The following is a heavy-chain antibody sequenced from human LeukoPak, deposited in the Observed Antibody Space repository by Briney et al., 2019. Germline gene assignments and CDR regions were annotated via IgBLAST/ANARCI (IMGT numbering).Heavy chain of an antibody. V-gene: IGHV3-48*01. D-gene: IGHD6-13*01. J-gene: IGHJ4*02. CDR1: GFTFSSYS. Sequence: GGSLRLSCAASGFTFSSYSMNWVRQAPGKGLEWVSYISSSSSTIYYADSVKGRFTISRDNAKNSLYLQMNSLRAEDTAVYYCARVGVSSSLYYWGQGTLVTVS. CDR3: ARVGVSSSLYY. CDR2: ISSSSSTI.